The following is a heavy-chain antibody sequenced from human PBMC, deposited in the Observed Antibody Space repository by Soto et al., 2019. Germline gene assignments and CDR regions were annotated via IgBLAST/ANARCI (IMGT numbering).Heavy chain of an antibody. Sequence: PSETLSLTCAVYGGSFSGYYWSWIRQPPGKGLEWIGEINHSGSTNYNPSLKSRVTISVDTSKNQFSLKLSSVTAADTAVYYCARGGRGIAARPFDYWGQGTLVTVSS. CDR3: ARGGRGIAARPFDY. V-gene: IGHV4-34*01. D-gene: IGHD6-6*01. CDR1: GGSFSGYY. J-gene: IGHJ4*02. CDR2: INHSGST.